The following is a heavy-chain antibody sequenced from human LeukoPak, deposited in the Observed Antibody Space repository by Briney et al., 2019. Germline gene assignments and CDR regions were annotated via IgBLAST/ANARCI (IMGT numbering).Heavy chain of an antibody. J-gene: IGHJ4*02. D-gene: IGHD2/OR15-2a*01. CDR2: IKSKSDGGTT. CDR1: GFTFRNAW. CDR3: TRLSSTSSY. V-gene: IGHV3-15*01. Sequence: GGSLRLSCAASGFTFRNAWMSWVRDAPGKGLEWGGRIKSKSDGGTTDYAAPVKDRFTISRDDSKNTLYLQMNSLKNEHTAVYYCTRLSSTSSYGGQGTLVTVSS.